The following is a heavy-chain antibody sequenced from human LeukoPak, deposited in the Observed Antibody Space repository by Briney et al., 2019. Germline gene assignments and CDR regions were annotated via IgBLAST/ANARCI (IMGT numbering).Heavy chain of an antibody. D-gene: IGHD5-12*01. CDR2: ISHDDTGE. J-gene: IGHJ4*02. CDR3: AKGGASGYDSPIDY. CDR1: GFTFSNYG. Sequence: GRSLRLSCVASGFTFSNYGMHWVRQAPGKGLEWVAVISHDDTGEWYADSVQSRFTISRDNSKNTAHLQMNSLRVEDTALYFCAKGGASGYDSPIDYWGQGTLVSVSS. V-gene: IGHV3-30*18.